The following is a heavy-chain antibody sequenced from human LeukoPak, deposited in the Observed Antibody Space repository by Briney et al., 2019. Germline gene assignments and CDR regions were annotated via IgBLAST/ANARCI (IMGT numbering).Heavy chain of an antibody. V-gene: IGHV3-21*01. CDR2: ISSSSSSYI. Sequence: GGSLRLSCAASGFTFSSYSMNWVRQAPGKGLEWVSSISSSSSSYIYYADSVKGRFTISRDNAKNPLYLQMNSLRAEDTAVYYCARDSGSYYPFDYWGQGTLVTVSS. CDR1: GFTFSSYS. CDR3: ARDSGSYYPFDY. D-gene: IGHD1-26*01. J-gene: IGHJ4*02.